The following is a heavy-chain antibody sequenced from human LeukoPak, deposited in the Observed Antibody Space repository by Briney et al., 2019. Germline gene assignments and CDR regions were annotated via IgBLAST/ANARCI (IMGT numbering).Heavy chain of an antibody. D-gene: IGHD3-9*01. V-gene: IGHV4-34*01. CDR3: ARHVWLQPFDY. CDR2: INHSGST. Sequence: SETLSLTCAVYGGSFSGYYWSWIRQPPGKGLEWIGEINHSGSTNYNPSLKSRVTISVDTSKNQFSLKLSSVTAADTAVYYCARHVWLQPFDYWGQGTLVTVSS. CDR1: GGSFSGYY. J-gene: IGHJ4*02.